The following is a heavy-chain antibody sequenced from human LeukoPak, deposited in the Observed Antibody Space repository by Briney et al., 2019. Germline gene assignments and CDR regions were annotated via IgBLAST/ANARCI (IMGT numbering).Heavy chain of an antibody. CDR1: GFIFSSYW. V-gene: IGHV3-7*03. CDR2: IKEDGSEK. D-gene: IGHD2-2*01. J-gene: IGHJ6*04. CDR3: ARRALRYCSSTGCPAQYYGVDV. Sequence: GGSLRLSCAASGFIFSSYWMSWVRQAPGKGLEWVANIKEDGSEKYYVDSVKGRFTISRDNAKNSLYLQTNSLRAEDTAVYYCARRALRYCSSTGCPAQYYGVDVWAKGPRSPSRQ.